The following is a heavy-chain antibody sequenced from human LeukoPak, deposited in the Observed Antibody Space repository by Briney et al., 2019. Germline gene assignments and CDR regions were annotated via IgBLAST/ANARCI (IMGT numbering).Heavy chain of an antibody. D-gene: IGHD2-15*01. J-gene: IGHJ4*02. CDR2: ISASGGST. CDR1: GFTFSSYA. CDR3: AKLCSGGSCYWNY. V-gene: IGHV3-23*01. Sequence: GGSLRLSCSASGFTFSSYAMSWVRQAPGKGLEWVSGISASGGSTDYADSVKGRFTISRDNSKNTLYLRMNSLRAEDTAVYYCAKLCSGGSCYWNYWGQGTLVTVSS.